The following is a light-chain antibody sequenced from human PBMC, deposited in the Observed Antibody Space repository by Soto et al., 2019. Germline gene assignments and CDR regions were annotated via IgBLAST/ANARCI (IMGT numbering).Light chain of an antibody. CDR2: AVS. J-gene: IGLJ3*02. CDR1: SSDIGSYNL. V-gene: IGLV2-23*02. CDR3: CSYAGSSTFL. Sequence: QSALTQPASVSGSPGQSITVSCTGTSSDIGSYNLVSWYQHHPGKAPKLMLYAVSKRPSGVSSPFSGSKSGTTASLTISGLQAEDEADYFCCSYAGSSTFLFGGGTKLTVL.